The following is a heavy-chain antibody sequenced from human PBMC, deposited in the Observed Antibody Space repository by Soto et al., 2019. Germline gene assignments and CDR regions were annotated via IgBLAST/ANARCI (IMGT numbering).Heavy chain of an antibody. J-gene: IGHJ4*02. CDR2: IYHSGST. CDR1: GFTFSSYS. Sequence: PGGSLRLSCAASGFTFSSYSMNWVRQPPGKGLEWIGYIYHSGSTYYNPSLKTRLTMSVDTSKNDFSLTLRSVTAADTAVYSCARQSLRRPFGRLILVALDYWGLGSLVTV. D-gene: IGHD3-16*02. V-gene: IGHV4-59*04. CDR3: ARQSLRRPFGRLILVALDY.